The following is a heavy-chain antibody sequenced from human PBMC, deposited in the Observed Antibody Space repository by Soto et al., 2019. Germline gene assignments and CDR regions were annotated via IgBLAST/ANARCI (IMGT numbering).Heavy chain of an antibody. J-gene: IGHJ4*02. CDR1: GYTFTGYY. V-gene: IGHV1-2*02. D-gene: IGHD3-10*01. CDR2: INPNSGGT. Sequence: QVQLVHSGAEVKKPGASVKVSCKASGYTFTGYYIHWVRQAPGQGLEWMGWINPNSGGTNSAQKVQGRVTMTRDTSISTAYMELSSLTSDATAVYYCARKTDGSWTHPREFYFDYWGQGTLVTLSS. CDR3: ARKTDGSWTHPREFYFDY.